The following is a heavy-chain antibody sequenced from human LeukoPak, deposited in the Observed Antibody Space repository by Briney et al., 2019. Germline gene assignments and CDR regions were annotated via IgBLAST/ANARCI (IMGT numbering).Heavy chain of an antibody. CDR1: GYTFTSYY. J-gene: IGHJ3*02. CDR3: ARDVTMVRGVISNDAFDI. V-gene: IGHV1-46*01. D-gene: IGHD3-10*01. CDR2: INPSGGST. Sequence: GASVKVSCKASGYTFTSYYMHWVRQAPGQGLEWMGIINPSGGSTSYAQKFQGRVTMTRDTSTSTVYMELSSLRSEDTAVYYCARDVTMVRGVISNDAFDIWGQGTMVTVSS.